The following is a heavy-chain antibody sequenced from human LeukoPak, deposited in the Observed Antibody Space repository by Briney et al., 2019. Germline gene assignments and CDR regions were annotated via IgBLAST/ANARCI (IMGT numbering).Heavy chain of an antibody. Sequence: GGSLRLSCAASGFTFSNYVMHWVRQAPGKGLEWVAVISYDAKYKYYADSLKGRVTISRDNSNNTLYLQMNSLGSEDTAVYYGARGRVVPATRLDYWGRGTLVTVSS. V-gene: IGHV3-30*04. J-gene: IGHJ4*02. CDR2: ISYDAKYK. D-gene: IGHD2-15*01. CDR1: GFTFSNYV. CDR3: ARGRVVPATRLDY.